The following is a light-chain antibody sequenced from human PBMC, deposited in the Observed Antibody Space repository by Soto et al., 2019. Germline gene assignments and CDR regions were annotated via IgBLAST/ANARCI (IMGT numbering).Light chain of an antibody. V-gene: IGKV3D-15*01. CDR1: QSVSSY. CDR3: QPDDTGPPRT. J-gene: IGKJ1*01. Sequence: PFNLALSTGSMGTRSCRSSQSVSSYLAWYQQKPGPAPRLLLYDVSNRATGIPARFSGSGSGTEFTLTIRCRHSDDSAVHYCQPDDTGPPRTFGEGTKVDI. CDR2: DVS.